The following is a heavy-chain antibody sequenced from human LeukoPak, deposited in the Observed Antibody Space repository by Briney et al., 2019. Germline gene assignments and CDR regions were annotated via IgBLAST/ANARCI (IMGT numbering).Heavy chain of an antibody. D-gene: IGHD3-10*01. CDR2: IIPIFGTA. Sequence: ASVKVSCKAPGGTFSSYAISWVRQAPGQGLEWMGEIIPIFGTANYAQKFQGRVTITTDESTSTAYMELSSLRSEDTAVYYCARLTITMVRGVIINTAFDIWGQGTMVTVSS. CDR1: GGTFSSYA. CDR3: ARLTITMVRGVIINTAFDI. V-gene: IGHV1-69*05. J-gene: IGHJ3*02.